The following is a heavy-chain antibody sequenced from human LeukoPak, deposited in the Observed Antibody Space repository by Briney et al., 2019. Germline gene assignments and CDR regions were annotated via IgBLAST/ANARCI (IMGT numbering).Heavy chain of an antibody. CDR2: IIPIFGTA. V-gene: IGHV1-69*05. D-gene: IGHD3-3*01. Sequence: SVKVSCTASGGTFSSYAISWVRQAPGQGLEWMGGIIPIFGTANYAQKFQGRVTMTRNTSISTAYMELSSLRSEDTAVYYCARGPQLEHYDFWSGYWGIGHYYYYYGMDVWGQGTTVTVSS. J-gene: IGHJ6*02. CDR1: GGTFSSYA. CDR3: ARGPQLEHYDFWSGYWGIGHYYYYYGMDV.